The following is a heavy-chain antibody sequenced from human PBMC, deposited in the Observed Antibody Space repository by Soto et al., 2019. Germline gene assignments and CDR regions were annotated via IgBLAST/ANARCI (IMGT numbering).Heavy chain of an antibody. CDR1: GGSISSGGYS. V-gene: IGHV4-30-2*01. CDR2: IYHSGST. CDR3: AAGGGLPRYY. Sequence: QLQLQESGSGLVKPSQTLSLTCAVSGGSISSGGYSWSWIRQPPGKGLEWIGYIYHSGSTYYNPSLKGRVTISVARSKNQCSLKLSSVTAADTAVYYCAAGGGLPRYYWGQGTLVTVSS. J-gene: IGHJ4*02. D-gene: IGHD5-12*01.